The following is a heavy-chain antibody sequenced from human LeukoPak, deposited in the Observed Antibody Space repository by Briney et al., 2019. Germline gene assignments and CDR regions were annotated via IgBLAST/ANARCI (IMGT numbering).Heavy chain of an antibody. CDR1: GYTFTSYG. CDR2: FSAYNGNT. V-gene: IGHV1-18*01. Sequence: ASVKLSCKASGYTFTSYGISWVRQAPGQGLEWMGWFSAYNGNTNYAQKLQGRVTMTTDTSTSTAYMELRSLRSDDTAVYYCAREGLVAIFGVVDYYYYMDVWGKGTTVTVSS. D-gene: IGHD3-3*01. CDR3: AREGLVAIFGVVDYYYYMDV. J-gene: IGHJ6*03.